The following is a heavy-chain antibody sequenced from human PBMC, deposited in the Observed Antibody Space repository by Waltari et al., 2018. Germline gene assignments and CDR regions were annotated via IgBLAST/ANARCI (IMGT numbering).Heavy chain of an antibody. CDR3: AKSDGGIKRWLQSDFDY. V-gene: IGHV3-30*18. CDR1: GFSFSFYA. Sequence: QVQLVESGGGMVQPGGSLRLSCAASGFSFSFYAMNWVRQVPGKGLEWVGIISYEGSREDYTDSVKGRFTIFRDNSRNTLYLQMNSLRAEDTAVYYCAKSDGGIKRWLQSDFDYWGQGTLVTVSS. CDR2: ISYEGSRE. D-gene: IGHD3-16*01. J-gene: IGHJ4*02.